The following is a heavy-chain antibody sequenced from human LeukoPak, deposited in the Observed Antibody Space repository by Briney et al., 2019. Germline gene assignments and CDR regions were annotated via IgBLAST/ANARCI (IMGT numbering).Heavy chain of an antibody. CDR1: GFTFSGYW. Sequence: GGSLRLSCAASGFTFSGYWMTWVRQAPGTGLEWVTYMNEGGSEIYYLDSVKGRFTISRDNGKNSLYPQMNSLRVEDTAVYYCARGVYAFDDWGQGTMVTVSS. J-gene: IGHJ3*01. CDR2: MNEGGSEI. CDR3: ARGVYAFDD. V-gene: IGHV3-7*01. D-gene: IGHD6-6*01.